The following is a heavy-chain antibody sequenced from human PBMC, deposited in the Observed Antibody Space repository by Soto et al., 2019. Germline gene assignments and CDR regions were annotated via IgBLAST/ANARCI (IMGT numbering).Heavy chain of an antibody. J-gene: IGHJ4*02. V-gene: IGHV1-69*13. CDR2: IIPIFGTA. Sequence: SVKVSCKASGGTFSNYAISWVRQAPGQGLEWMGGIIPIFGTANYAQKFQGRVTITADESTSTAYMELSSLRSEDTAVYYCARASYCSSTSCQASPYYLDYWGQGTLVTVSS. D-gene: IGHD2-2*01. CDR1: GGTFSNYA. CDR3: ARASYCSSTSCQASPYYLDY.